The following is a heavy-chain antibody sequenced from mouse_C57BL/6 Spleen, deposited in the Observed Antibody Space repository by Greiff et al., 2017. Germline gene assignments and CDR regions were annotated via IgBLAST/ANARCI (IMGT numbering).Heavy chain of an antibody. CDR2: INPSTGGT. V-gene: IGHV1-42*01. CDR1: GYSFTGYY. J-gene: IGHJ2*01. CDR3: ARRWDWNYVDY. D-gene: IGHD4-1*01. Sequence: VQLQESGPELVKPGASVKISCKASGYSFTGYYMNWVKQSPEKSLEWIGEINPSTGGTTYNQKFKAKATLTVDKSSSTAYMQLKSLTSEDSAVYYCARRWDWNYVDYWGQGTTLTVSS.